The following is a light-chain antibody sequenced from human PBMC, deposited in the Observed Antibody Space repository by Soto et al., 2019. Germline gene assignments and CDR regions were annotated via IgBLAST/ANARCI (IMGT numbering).Light chain of an antibody. CDR2: EGS. J-gene: IGLJ2*01. CDR1: SSDVGSYNL. V-gene: IGLV2-23*03. CDR3: CSYAGSSTFV. Sequence: QSALTQPASVSGSPGQSITISCTGTSSDVGSYNLVSWYQQHPGKAPKLMIYEGSKRPSGVSNRFSGSKSGNTASLTISWRQAEDEADYYCCSYAGSSTFVFGGWTKLTVL.